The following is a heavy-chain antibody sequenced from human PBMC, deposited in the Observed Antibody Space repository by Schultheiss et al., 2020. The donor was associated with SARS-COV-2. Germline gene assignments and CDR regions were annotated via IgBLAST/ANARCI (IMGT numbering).Heavy chain of an antibody. CDR1: GGSFSGSY. CDR2: IYYSGST. J-gene: IGHJ6*02. V-gene: IGHV4-31*01. Sequence: SETLSLTCAVYGGSFSGSYWSWIRQHPGKGLEWIGYIYYSGSTYYNPSLKSLVPISVDTSKNQFSLKLSSVTAADTAVYYCARSEYSNRPWDYYYYGMDVWGQGTTVTVSS. CDR3: ARSEYSNRPWDYYYYGMDV. D-gene: IGHD4-11*01.